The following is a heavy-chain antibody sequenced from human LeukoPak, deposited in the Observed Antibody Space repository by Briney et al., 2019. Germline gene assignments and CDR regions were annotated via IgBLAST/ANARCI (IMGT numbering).Heavy chain of an antibody. CDR2: ISYDGSNK. CDR1: GFTFDDYA. CDR3: AKDRRSGTEDY. D-gene: IGHD6-13*01. V-gene: IGHV3-30*18. Sequence: GRSLRLSCAASGFTFDDYAMHWVRQAPGKGLEWVAVISYDGSNKYYADSVKGRFTISRDNSKNTLYLQMNSLRAEDTAVYYCAKDRRSGTEDYWGQGTLVTVSS. J-gene: IGHJ4*02.